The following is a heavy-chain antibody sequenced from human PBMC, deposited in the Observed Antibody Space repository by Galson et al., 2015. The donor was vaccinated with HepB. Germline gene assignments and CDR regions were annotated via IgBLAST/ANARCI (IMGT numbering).Heavy chain of an antibody. Sequence: SVKVSCKASGYTFTSYGISWVRQAPGQGLEWMGWISAYNGNTNYAQKLQGRVTMTTDTSTSTAYMELRSLRSDDTAVYYCARYCRGGSCRENDWYFDLWGRGTLVTVSS. J-gene: IGHJ2*01. D-gene: IGHD2-15*01. CDR2: ISAYNGNT. CDR1: GYTFTSYG. V-gene: IGHV1-18*01. CDR3: ARYCRGGSCRENDWYFDL.